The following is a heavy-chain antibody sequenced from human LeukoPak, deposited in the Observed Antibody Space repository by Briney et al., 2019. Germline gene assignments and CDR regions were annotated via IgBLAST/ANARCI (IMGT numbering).Heavy chain of an antibody. CDR2: IYTRGST. V-gene: IGHV4-61*02. D-gene: IGHD1-1*01. CDR3: ARTTWPTYHFDY. CDR1: GGSISSGSYY. Sequence: SETLSLTCTVSGGSISSGSYYWSWLRQPAGKGLEWIGRIYTRGSTDYNPSLKSRITISVDTSKNQFSLKLSSVTAADTAVYYWARTTWPTYHFDYWGQGTLVTVSS. J-gene: IGHJ4*02.